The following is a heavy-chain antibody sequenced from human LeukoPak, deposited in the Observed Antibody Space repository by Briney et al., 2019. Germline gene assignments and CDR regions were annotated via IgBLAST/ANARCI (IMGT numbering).Heavy chain of an antibody. Sequence: PGGSLRLSCAASGFTFSGSAMHWARQASGKGLEWVGRIRSKANSYATAYAASVKGRFTISRDDSKNTAYLQMNSLKTEDTAVYYCTIGVVVAATRGLDYWGQGTLVTVSS. CDR2: IRSKANSYAT. CDR3: TIGVVVAATRGLDY. CDR1: GFTFSGSA. J-gene: IGHJ4*02. D-gene: IGHD2-15*01. V-gene: IGHV3-73*01.